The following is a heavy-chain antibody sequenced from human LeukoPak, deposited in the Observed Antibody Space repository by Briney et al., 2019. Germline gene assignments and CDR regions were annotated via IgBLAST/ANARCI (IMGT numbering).Heavy chain of an antibody. CDR3: ARVRHLDYYGFWSGYYTWFDP. Sequence: PSETLSLTCNVSGGSISSGGYYWSWIRQHPGKGLEWIGYIYYSGSTYYNQSLKSRVTISVDTSKNQFSLKLSSVTAADTAVYYCARVRHLDYYGFWSGYYTWFDPWGQGTLVTVSS. D-gene: IGHD3-3*01. CDR2: IYYSGST. V-gene: IGHV4-31*03. CDR1: GGSISSGGYY. J-gene: IGHJ5*02.